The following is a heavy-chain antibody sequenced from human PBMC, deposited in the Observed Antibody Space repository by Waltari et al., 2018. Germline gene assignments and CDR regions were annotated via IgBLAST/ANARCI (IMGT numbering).Heavy chain of an antibody. CDR3: ATLYCSSTSCRAGDY. CDR1: GGSISSYH. CDR2: IYSSGST. V-gene: IGHV4-59*01. D-gene: IGHD2-2*01. Sequence: QVQLQESGPGLVTPSETLSLTCPVPGGSISSYHWSWIRPPPGKGLEWIGYIYSSGSTNYNPSLKSRVTISVDTSKNQFSLKLSSVTAADTAVYYCATLYCSSTSCRAGDYWGQGTLVTVSS. J-gene: IGHJ4*02.